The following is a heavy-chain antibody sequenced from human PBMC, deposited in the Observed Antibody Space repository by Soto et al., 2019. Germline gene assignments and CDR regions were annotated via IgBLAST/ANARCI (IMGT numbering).Heavy chain of an antibody. CDR1: GGSINTVDYW. CDR2: LYDGGRT. V-gene: IGHV4-30-4*01. Sequence: QLKLQKSAPGRLNPSQTRSFPGTVSGGSINTVDYWWSGLPQPPDMGLEWIGHLYDGGRTYNNPSLESRVTMSVDTSKSQLSLTLSSVSAADTAVYYCARGPSGDKVDSWGQGTLVTVSS. CDR3: ARGPSGDKVDS. D-gene: IGHD7-27*01. J-gene: IGHJ4*02.